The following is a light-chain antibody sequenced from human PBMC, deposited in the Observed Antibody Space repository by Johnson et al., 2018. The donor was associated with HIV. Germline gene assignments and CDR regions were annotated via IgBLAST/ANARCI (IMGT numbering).Light chain of an antibody. CDR3: GTWDSSLSAFV. Sequence: QSVLSQPPSVSAAPGQKVTISCSGSTSNIGNNYISWYQHLPGTAPKLLIYDNDKRPSGIPDRFSGSKSGTSATLGITGLQTGDEADYYCGTWDSSLSAFVFGNGTKVTVL. CDR2: DND. CDR1: TSNIGNNY. V-gene: IGLV1-51*01. J-gene: IGLJ1*01.